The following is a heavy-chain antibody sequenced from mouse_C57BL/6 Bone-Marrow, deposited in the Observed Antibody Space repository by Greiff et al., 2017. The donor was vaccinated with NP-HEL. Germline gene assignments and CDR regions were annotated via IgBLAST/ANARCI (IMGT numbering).Heavy chain of an antibody. CDR2: IWRGGST. D-gene: IGHD1-1*01. Sequence: QVQLQQSGPGLVQPSQSLSITCTVSGFSLTSYGVHWVRQSPGKGLEWLGVIWRGGSTDYNAAFMSRLSITKDNSKSQVFFKMNSLQADDTAIYYCAKYGSSYLYAMDYWGQGTSVTVSS. V-gene: IGHV2-5*01. CDR1: GFSLTSYG. CDR3: AKYGSSYLYAMDY. J-gene: IGHJ4*01.